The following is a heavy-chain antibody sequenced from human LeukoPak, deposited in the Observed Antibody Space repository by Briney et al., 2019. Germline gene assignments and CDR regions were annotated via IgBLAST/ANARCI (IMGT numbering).Heavy chain of an antibody. V-gene: IGHV3-23*01. CDR2: ISGSGGST. Sequence: GGSLRLSCAASGFTFSSYAMSWVRQAPGKGLKWVSAISGSGGSTYYADSVKGRFTISRDNSKNTLYLQMNSLRAEDTAVYYCAKVLANSGSYYWGQGTPVTVSS. J-gene: IGHJ4*02. CDR1: GFTFSSYA. D-gene: IGHD1-26*01. CDR3: AKVLANSGSYY.